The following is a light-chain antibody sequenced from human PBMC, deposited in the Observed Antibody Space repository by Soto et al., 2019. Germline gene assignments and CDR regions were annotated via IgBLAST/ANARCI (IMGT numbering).Light chain of an antibody. Sequence: SSELIQPPSVSVAPGKTARITCGGNNIGSKSVHWYQQKPGQAPVLVIYYDTDRPSGTPGRFSGSNSGNTATLTISRVEAGDEADYYCQVWDSSSDHPVFGGGTKLTVL. CDR2: YDT. V-gene: IGLV3-21*04. J-gene: IGLJ3*02. CDR3: QVWDSSSDHPV. CDR1: NIGSKS.